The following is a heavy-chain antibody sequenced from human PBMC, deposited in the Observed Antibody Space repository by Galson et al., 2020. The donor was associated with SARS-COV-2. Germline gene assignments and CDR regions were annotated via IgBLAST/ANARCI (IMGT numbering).Heavy chain of an antibody. CDR1: GFTLSSYN. V-gene: IGHV3-48*02. D-gene: IGHD6-13*01. Sequence: GESLKISCAASGFTLSSYNMNWVRQAPGTGLEWVSLLTSSSTTYYADSVKGRFTISRDNAKNSLYLQMSGLRDDDTALYYCSRGLSSSWPFSDFWGQGALVTVSS. CDR2: LTSSSTT. CDR3: SRGLSSSWPFSDF. J-gene: IGHJ4*02.